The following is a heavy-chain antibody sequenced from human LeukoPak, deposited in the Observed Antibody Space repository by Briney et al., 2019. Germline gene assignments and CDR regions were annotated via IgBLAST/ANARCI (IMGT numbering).Heavy chain of an antibody. D-gene: IGHD3-10*01. Sequence: SETLSLTCAVSGGSISSSNWWSWVRQPPGKGLEWIGKIYHSGSTNYNPSLKSRVTISVDKSKNQFSLKLSSVTAADTAVYYCARDLRAYGSGSYYFDYWGQGTLVTVSS. CDR1: GGSISSSNW. CDR2: IYHSGST. V-gene: IGHV4-4*02. J-gene: IGHJ4*02. CDR3: ARDLRAYGSGSYYFDY.